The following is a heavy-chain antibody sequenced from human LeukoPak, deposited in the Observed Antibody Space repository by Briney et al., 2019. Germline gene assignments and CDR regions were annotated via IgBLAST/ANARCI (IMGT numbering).Heavy chain of an antibody. D-gene: IGHD3-22*01. J-gene: IGHJ6*03. CDR1: GGSINDYY. Sequence: PSKTLSLTCTISGGSINDYYWTWIRQPPGKGLEWIGYVYYSGTTNYNPSLKSRVTISLDTSKNQFSLRLSSVTAADTAVYYCVRLDRYFYYMDVWGKGTSVTVSS. CDR2: VYYSGTT. CDR3: VRLDRYFYYMDV. V-gene: IGHV4-59*01.